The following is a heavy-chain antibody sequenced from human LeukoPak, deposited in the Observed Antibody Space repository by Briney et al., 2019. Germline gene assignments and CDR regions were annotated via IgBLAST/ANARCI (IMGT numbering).Heavy chain of an antibody. CDR3: ARGGVYSGYDE. CDR1: GFSFSTYW. D-gene: IGHD5-12*01. Sequence: GGSLRLSCAASGFSFSTYWMNWVRQAPGKGLVWVSRINSDGSTTNYADSVKGRFTISRDNAKNTLHLQVNSLRAEDTAVYYCARGGVYSGYDEWGQGTLVTVSS. J-gene: IGHJ4*02. V-gene: IGHV3-74*01. CDR2: INSDGSTT.